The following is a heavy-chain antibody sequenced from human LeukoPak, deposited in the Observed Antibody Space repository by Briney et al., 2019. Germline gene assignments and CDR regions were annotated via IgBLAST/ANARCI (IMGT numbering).Heavy chain of an antibody. CDR3: ARRTAVAGIDY. V-gene: IGHV4-38-2*01. D-gene: IGHD6-19*01. Sequence: SETLSLTCAVSGYYISSGYYWGWIRQPPGKGLEWIWSIYHSGSTYYNPSLKSRVTISVDTSKNQFSLKLSSVTAADTAVYYCARRTAVAGIDYWGQGTLVTVSS. J-gene: IGHJ4*02. CDR2: IYHSGST. CDR1: GYYISSGYY.